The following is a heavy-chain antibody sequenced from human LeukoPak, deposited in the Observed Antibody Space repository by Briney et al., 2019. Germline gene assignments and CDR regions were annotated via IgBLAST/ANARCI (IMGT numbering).Heavy chain of an antibody. CDR1: GFTFSSYA. J-gene: IGHJ4*02. V-gene: IGHV3-23*01. Sequence: GGSLRLSCAASGFTFSSYAMSWVRQAPGKGLEWVPAISGSGGSTYYADSVKGRFTISRDNSKNTLYLQMNSLRAEDTAVYYCAKDLYSGSWSYFDYWGQGTLVTVSS. D-gene: IGHD6-13*01. CDR2: ISGSGGST. CDR3: AKDLYSGSWSYFDY.